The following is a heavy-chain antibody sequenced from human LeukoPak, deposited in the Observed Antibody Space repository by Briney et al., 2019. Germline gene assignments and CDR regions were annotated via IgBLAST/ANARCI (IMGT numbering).Heavy chain of an antibody. CDR2: INPNSGGT. J-gene: IGHJ4*02. D-gene: IGHD3-9*01. Sequence: ASVKVSCKASGYTFTGYYMHWVRQAPGQGLEWMGWINPNSGGTNYAQKFQGRVTMTRDTSISTAYMELSRPRSDDTAVYYCARGVDILTGYYRSSPVGYWGQGTLVTVSS. V-gene: IGHV1-2*02. CDR1: GYTFTGYY. CDR3: ARGVDILTGYYRSSPVGY.